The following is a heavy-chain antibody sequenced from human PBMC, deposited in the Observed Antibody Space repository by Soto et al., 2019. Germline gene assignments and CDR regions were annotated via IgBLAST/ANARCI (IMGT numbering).Heavy chain of an antibody. V-gene: IGHV5-51*01. CDR2: IYPGDSET. CDR1: GYIFTYYW. J-gene: IGHJ4*02. CDR3: VRNPYLDGRKHAYNSYFDK. D-gene: IGHD1-1*01. Sequence: PXDSLKISCKRSGYIFTYYWIGLVRQRPGKGLEWMGIIYPGDSETRYSPSFQGHVSISVDKSISTAYLQWSSLKASDTALYYCVRNPYLDGRKHAYNSYFDKWGQGTLVTVSS.